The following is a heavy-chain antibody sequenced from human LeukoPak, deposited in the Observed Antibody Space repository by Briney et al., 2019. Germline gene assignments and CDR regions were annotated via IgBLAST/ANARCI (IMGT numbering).Heavy chain of an antibody. Sequence: LAGGSLRLSCAASGFTFSSYEMNWVRQAPGMGLEWVSYISSSGSTIYYADSVKGRFTISRDNAKNSLYLQMNSLRAEDTAVYYCASFAGGAAGSFDYWGQGTLVTVSS. CDR2: ISSSGSTI. V-gene: IGHV3-48*03. CDR1: GFTFSSYE. J-gene: IGHJ4*02. D-gene: IGHD6-13*01. CDR3: ASFAGGAAGSFDY.